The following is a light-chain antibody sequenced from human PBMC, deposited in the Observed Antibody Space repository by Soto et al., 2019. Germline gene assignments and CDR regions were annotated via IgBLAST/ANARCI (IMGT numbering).Light chain of an antibody. Sequence: EIVLTQSPGTLSLSPGERATLSCRASQSVSNSFLAWYQQKPGQAPRLLIYGASNRATGIPDRFSGSGSGTDFTLTISRLEPEDFGVYYCQQYVTSPWAFGQGKKVEIE. V-gene: IGKV3-20*01. J-gene: IGKJ1*01. CDR3: QQYVTSPWA. CDR1: QSVSNSF. CDR2: GAS.